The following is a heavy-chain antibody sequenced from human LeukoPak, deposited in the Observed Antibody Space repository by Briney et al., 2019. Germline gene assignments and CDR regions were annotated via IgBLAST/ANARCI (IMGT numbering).Heavy chain of an antibody. CDR2: INHSGST. CDR1: GGSFSGYH. V-gene: IGHV4-34*01. Sequence: SETLSLTCAVYGGSFSGYHWSWIRQPPGKGLEWIGEINHSGSTNYNPSLKSRVTISVDTSKNQFSLKLSSVTAADTAVYYCARRPIKRYCSSTSCYHSRDAFDIWGQGTMVTVSS. D-gene: IGHD2-2*01. CDR3: ARRPIKRYCSSTSCYHSRDAFDI. J-gene: IGHJ3*02.